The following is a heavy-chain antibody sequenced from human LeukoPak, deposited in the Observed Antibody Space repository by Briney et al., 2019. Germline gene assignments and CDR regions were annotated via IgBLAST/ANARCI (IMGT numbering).Heavy chain of an antibody. D-gene: IGHD3-3*01. CDR1: GFTFSSYW. CDR3: ARDNFWSGYYPSFDY. V-gene: IGHV3-7*01. J-gene: IGHJ4*02. Sequence: GGSLRLSCAASGFTFSSYWMSWVRQAPGKGLEWVANIKQDGSEKYYVDSVKGRFTISRDNAKNSLHLQMNSLRAEDTAVYYCARDNFWSGYYPSFDYWGQGTLVTVSS. CDR2: IKQDGSEK.